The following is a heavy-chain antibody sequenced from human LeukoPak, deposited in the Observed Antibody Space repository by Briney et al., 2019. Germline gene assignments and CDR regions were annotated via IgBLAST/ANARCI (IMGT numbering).Heavy chain of an antibody. Sequence: SETLSLTCTVSGGSIRSYYWSWIRQAPGKGLEWIGFISYSAYTSYSPSLKSRVATSVDTSKSQFSLRLSSMTAADTAIYYCARGRNDNGGMFFDSWAQGTLVTVSS. CDR2: ISYSAYT. CDR1: GGSIRSYY. V-gene: IGHV4-59*01. CDR3: ARGRNDNGGMFFDS. D-gene: IGHD4-23*01. J-gene: IGHJ4*02.